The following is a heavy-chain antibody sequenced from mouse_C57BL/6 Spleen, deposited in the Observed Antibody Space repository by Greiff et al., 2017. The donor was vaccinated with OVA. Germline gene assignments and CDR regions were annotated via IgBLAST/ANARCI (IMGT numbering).Heavy chain of an antibody. CDR1: GYTFTDYY. D-gene: IGHD2-4*01. CDR2: INPNNGGT. V-gene: IGHV1-26*01. CDR3: ARFYYDYGGYFDV. Sequence: VQLQQSGPELVKPGASVKISCKASGYTFTDYYMNWVKQSHGKSLEWIGDINPNNGGTSYNQKFKGKATLTVDKSSSTAYMELRSLTSEDSAVYYCARFYYDYGGYFDVWGTGTTVTVSS. J-gene: IGHJ1*03.